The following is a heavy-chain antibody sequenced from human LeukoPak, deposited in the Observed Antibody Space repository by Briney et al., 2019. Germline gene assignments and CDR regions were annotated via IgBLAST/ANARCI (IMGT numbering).Heavy chain of an antibody. J-gene: IGHJ6*02. Sequence: GGSLRLSCAASGFTVSSNYMSWVRQAPGKGLEWVSVIYSGGSTYYADSVKGRFTTSRDNSKNTLYLQMNSLRAEDTAVYYCARAPVVVVAARDYYYYGMDVWGQGTTVTVSS. D-gene: IGHD2-15*01. V-gene: IGHV3-66*01. CDR1: GFTVSSNY. CDR3: ARAPVVVVAARDYYYYGMDV. CDR2: IYSGGST.